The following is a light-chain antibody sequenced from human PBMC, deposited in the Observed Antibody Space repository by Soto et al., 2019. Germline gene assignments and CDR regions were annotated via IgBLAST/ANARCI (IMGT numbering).Light chain of an antibody. CDR3: QQANSLPLT. V-gene: IGKV1-5*01. CDR1: LDISDL. Sequence: DIPLTQSPPTLSASGGYRVTITCRASLDISDLLAWYQQKPGKAPKLLIYDASSLESGVPSRFSGSGSGTEFTLTISSLQPEDFATYYCQQANSLPLTFGGGTKVDNK. CDR2: DAS. J-gene: IGKJ4*01.